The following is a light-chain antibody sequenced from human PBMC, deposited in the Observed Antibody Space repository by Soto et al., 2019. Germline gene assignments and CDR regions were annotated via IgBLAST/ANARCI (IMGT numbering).Light chain of an antibody. CDR3: SSYAGSYTYV. J-gene: IGLJ1*01. Sequence: QSVLTQPPSASGSPGQSVTISCTGTSSDVGGYNYVSWYQQHPGKAPKVMIYDVSKRPSGVPDRFSGSKSGSTASLTIPGLQAEDEADYYCSSYAGSYTYVFXTGTKGTVL. CDR2: DVS. V-gene: IGLV2-11*01. CDR1: SSDVGGYNY.